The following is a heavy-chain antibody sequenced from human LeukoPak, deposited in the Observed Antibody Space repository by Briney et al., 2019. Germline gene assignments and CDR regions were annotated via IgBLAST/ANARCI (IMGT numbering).Heavy chain of an antibody. D-gene: IGHD3-10*01. CDR2: IYTSGST. CDR1: GVSISSGSYY. V-gene: IGHV4-61*02. Sequence: SSETLSLTCAVSGVSISSGSYYWSWIRQPAGKGLEWIGRIYTSGSTNYNPSLKSRVTISVDTSKNQFSLKLSSVTAADTAVYYCARESVSYYYGSGSILDIWGQGTMVTVSS. J-gene: IGHJ3*02. CDR3: ARESVSYYYGSGSILDI.